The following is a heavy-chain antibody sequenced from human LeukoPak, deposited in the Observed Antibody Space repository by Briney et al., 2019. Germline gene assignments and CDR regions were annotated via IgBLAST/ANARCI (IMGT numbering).Heavy chain of an antibody. CDR3: ARVRNGDLDY. CDR1: GGSFSDHY. D-gene: IGHD2-8*01. CDR2: INHSGIT. V-gene: IGHV4-34*01. Sequence: SGTLSLTCAVYGGSFSDHYWTWIRQPPGKGLEWIGEINHSGITNSNPSLKSRITASVDTSKNEFSLNLNSVTAADTAVYYCARVRNGDLDYWGQGTLVTVSS. J-gene: IGHJ4*02.